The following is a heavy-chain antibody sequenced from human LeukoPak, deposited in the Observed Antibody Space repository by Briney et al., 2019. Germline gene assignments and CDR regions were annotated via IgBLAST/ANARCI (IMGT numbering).Heavy chain of an antibody. CDR3: ARAISGYCSGGSCYHD. CDR2: IYYSGST. V-gene: IGHV4-39*07. D-gene: IGHD2-15*01. Sequence: SETLSLTCTVSGGSISSSSYYWGWIRQPPGKGLEWIGSIYYSGSTYYNPSLNSRVTISVDTSKNQFSLKLSSVTAADTAVYYCARAISGYCSGGSCYHDWGQGTLVTVSS. CDR1: GGSISSSSYY. J-gene: IGHJ4*02.